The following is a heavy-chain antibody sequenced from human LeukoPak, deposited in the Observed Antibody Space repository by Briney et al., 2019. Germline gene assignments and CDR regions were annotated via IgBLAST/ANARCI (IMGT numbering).Heavy chain of an antibody. CDR3: AREDIPGRVTTILPD. V-gene: IGHV4-39*07. CDR2: IYDSGCT. CDR1: GGSIRSSYYY. J-gene: IGHJ4*02. D-gene: IGHD5-12*01. Sequence: SETLSLTCTVSGGSIRSSYYYWGWIRQPPGKGLEWIGSIYDSGCTYYNPTLKSRGTMSVDTSKNQFSLKLSPVTAADTAAYYCAREDIPGRVTTILPDWGQGTLVTVSS.